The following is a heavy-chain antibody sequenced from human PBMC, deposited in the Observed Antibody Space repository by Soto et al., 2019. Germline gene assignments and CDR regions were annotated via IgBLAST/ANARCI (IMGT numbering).Heavy chain of an antibody. D-gene: IGHD2-15*01. J-gene: IGHJ6*02. CDR1: GGTFSSYA. Sequence: QVQLVQSGAEVKKPGSSVKVSCKASGGTFSSYAISWVRQAPGQGLEWMGGIIPIFGTANYAQKFQGRVTITADXXTXTXXMELSSLRSEDTAVYYCARVPYCSGGSCYHYGMDVWGQGTTVTVSS. CDR3: ARVPYCSGGSCYHYGMDV. CDR2: IIPIFGTA. V-gene: IGHV1-69*12.